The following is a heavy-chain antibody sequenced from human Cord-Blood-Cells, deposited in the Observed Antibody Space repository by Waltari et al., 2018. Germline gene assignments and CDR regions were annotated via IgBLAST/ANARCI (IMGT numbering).Heavy chain of an antibody. CDR3: ARRYSSSSGFDP. CDR2: IYYSGST. CDR1: GGSISSSSYY. Sequence: QLQLQESGPGLAKPSETLSLTCTVSGGSISSSSYYWGWIRQPPGKGLEWIGSIYYSGSTYYNPSLKSRVTISVDTSKNQFSLKLSSVTAADTAVYYCARRYSSSSGFDPWGQGTLVTVSS. D-gene: IGHD6-13*01. V-gene: IGHV4-39*01. J-gene: IGHJ5*02.